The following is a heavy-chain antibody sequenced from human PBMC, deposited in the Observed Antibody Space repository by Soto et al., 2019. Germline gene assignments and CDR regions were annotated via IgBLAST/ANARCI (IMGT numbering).Heavy chain of an antibody. Sequence: VGSLRLSCAASGFTFGSYWMHWVRQAPGKGLVWVSRINSDGSSTSYADSVKGRFTVSRDNVKNTLSLQMNSLRPEDTAVYYCAKDSGYQLPDNYFYYGLDVWGQGTTVTVSS. V-gene: IGHV3-74*01. CDR3: AKDSGYQLPDNYFYYGLDV. D-gene: IGHD2-2*01. J-gene: IGHJ6*02. CDR2: INSDGSST. CDR1: GFTFGSYW.